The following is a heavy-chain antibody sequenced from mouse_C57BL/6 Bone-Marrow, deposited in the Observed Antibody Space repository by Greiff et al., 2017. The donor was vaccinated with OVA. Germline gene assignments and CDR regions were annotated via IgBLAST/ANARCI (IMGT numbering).Heavy chain of an antibody. CDR2: INPYNGGT. Sequence: EVQLQQSGPVLVKPGASVKMSCKASGYTFTDYYMNWVKQSHGKSLEWIGVINPYNGGTTYNQKFKGKATLTVDKSSSTAYMELNSLTSEDSAVYYCANYGTSCFAYWGQGTLVTVSA. CDR1: GYTFTDYY. V-gene: IGHV1-19*01. CDR3: ANYGTSCFAY. D-gene: IGHD1-1*01. J-gene: IGHJ3*01.